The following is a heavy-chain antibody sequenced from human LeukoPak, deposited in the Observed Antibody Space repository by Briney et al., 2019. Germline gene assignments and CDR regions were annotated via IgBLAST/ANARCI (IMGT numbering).Heavy chain of an antibody. J-gene: IGHJ6*02. D-gene: IGHD3-3*01. V-gene: IGHV1-18*01. CDR3: ARDGKLPITIFGVHTTLYYYYGMDV. CDR2: ISAYNGNT. CDR1: GGTFSSYA. Sequence: GASVKVSCKASGGTFSSYAISWVRQAPGQGLEWMGWISAYNGNTNYAQKLQGRVTMTTDTSTSTAYMELRSLRSDDTAVYYCARDGKLPITIFGVHTTLYYYYGMDVWGQGTTVTVSS.